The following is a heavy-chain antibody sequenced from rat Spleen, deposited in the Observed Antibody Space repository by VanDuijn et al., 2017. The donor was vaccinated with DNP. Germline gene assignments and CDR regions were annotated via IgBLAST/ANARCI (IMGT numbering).Heavy chain of an antibody. J-gene: IGHJ2*01. CDR3: ARHYNSGFDY. V-gene: IGHV5-22*01. CDR2: ISYDGGST. CDR1: GFTFSDYY. Sequence: EVQLVESGGGLVQPGRSLKLSCAASGFTFSDYYMAWVRQAPTKGLEWVAYISYDGGSTYYGDSVKGRFTISRDNAKSTLYLQMNSLQTEDTAMYFCARHYNSGFDYWGHGLMVTVSS. D-gene: IGHD4-3*01.